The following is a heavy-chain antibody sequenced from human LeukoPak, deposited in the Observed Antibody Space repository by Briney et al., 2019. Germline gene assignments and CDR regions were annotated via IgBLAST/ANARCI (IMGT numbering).Heavy chain of an antibody. Sequence: GASVKVSCKASGGTFSSYAISWVRQAPGQGLEWMGGIIPIFGTANYAQKFQGRVTITADESTSTANMELSSLRSEDTAVYYCARGGYSYGFFDYWGQGTLVTVSS. CDR3: ARGGYSYGFFDY. J-gene: IGHJ4*02. D-gene: IGHD5-18*01. CDR2: IIPIFGTA. V-gene: IGHV1-69*13. CDR1: GGTFSSYA.